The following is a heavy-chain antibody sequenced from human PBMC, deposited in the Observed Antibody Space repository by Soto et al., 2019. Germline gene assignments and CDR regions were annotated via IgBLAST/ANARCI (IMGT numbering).Heavy chain of an antibody. Sequence: QVQLVQSGAEVKKPGSSVKVSCKASGGTFSSYAISWVRQAPGQGLEWRGGVIPIFGTANYAQKFQGRVTITADESTSTAYMELSSLRSEDTAVYYCARGIVVVVAAMEHYYYGMDVWGQGTTVTVSS. J-gene: IGHJ6*02. CDR1: GGTFSSYA. CDR3: ARGIVVVVAAMEHYYYGMDV. V-gene: IGHV1-69*01. D-gene: IGHD2-15*01. CDR2: VIPIFGTA.